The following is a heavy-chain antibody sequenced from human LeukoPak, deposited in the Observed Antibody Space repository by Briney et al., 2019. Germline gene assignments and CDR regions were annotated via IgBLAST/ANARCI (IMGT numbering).Heavy chain of an antibody. CDR3: ARRKGGKNYYGSGNNYYYYYMDV. J-gene: IGHJ6*03. Sequence: PSETLSLTCTVSGYSISSGYYWGWIRQPPGKGLEWIGSIYHSGSTYYNPSLKSRVTISVDTSKNQFSLKLSSVTAADTAVYYCARRKGGKNYYGSGNNYYYYYMDVWGKGTTVTISS. CDR1: GYSISSGYY. V-gene: IGHV4-38-2*02. D-gene: IGHD3-10*01. CDR2: IYHSGST.